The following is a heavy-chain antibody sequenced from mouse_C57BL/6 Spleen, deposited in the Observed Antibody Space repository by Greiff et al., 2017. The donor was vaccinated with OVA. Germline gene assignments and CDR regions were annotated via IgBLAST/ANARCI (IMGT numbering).Heavy chain of an antibody. CDR3: ARSGYDYEIAY. V-gene: IGHV1-55*01. Sequence: QVHVKQPGAELVKPGASVKMSCKASGYTFTSYWITWVKQRPGQGLEWIGDIYPGSGSTNYNEKFKSKATLTVDTSSSTAYMQLSSLTSEDSAVYYCARSGYDYEIAYWGQGTLVTVSA. D-gene: IGHD2-4*01. CDR1: GYTFTSYW. J-gene: IGHJ3*01. CDR2: IYPGSGST.